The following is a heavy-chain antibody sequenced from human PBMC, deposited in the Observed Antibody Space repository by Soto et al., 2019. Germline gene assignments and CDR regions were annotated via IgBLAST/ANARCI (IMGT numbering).Heavy chain of an antibody. CDR3: ARSHNVGYYPYF. D-gene: IGHD3-3*01. CDR2: IYHSGTP. V-gene: IGHV4-38-2*01. CDR1: ADSIINGYY. Sequence: PSETLSLTSSVSADSIINGYYWAWIRQPPGKELEWIGSIYHSGTPSYNPSLKSRVTISVDTSKNQFSLKLSSVAAAASAVFSCARSHNVGYYPYF. J-gene: IGHJ4*01.